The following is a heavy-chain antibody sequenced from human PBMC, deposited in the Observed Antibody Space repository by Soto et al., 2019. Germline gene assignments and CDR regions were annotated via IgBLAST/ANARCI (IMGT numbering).Heavy chain of an antibody. Sequence: EVQLVESGGGLVQPGGSLKLSCAVSGFTFSSHAMIWVRQAPGKGLEWVAYIHGTRSIIYYADSVKGRFTISRDNAKNSLYLQMDSLRDEDTALYYCARDARNADYDYWGQGTLVTVSS. D-gene: IGHD3-16*01. V-gene: IGHV3-48*02. CDR1: GFTFSSHA. CDR3: ARDARNADYDY. J-gene: IGHJ4*02. CDR2: IHGTRSII.